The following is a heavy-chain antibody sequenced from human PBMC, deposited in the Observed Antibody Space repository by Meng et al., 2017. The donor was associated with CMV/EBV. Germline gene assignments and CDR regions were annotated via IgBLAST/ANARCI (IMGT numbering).Heavy chain of an antibody. CDR1: GDSVSSNSVV. J-gene: IGHJ3*02. CDR3: ARDPQLGPDAFDI. D-gene: IGHD3-10*01. CDR2: TYYRSKWYN. V-gene: IGHV6-1*01. Sequence: SQTLSLTCAISGDSVSSNSVVWNWIRQSPSRGLEWLGRTYYRSKWYNDYAVSVKSRITINPDTSKNQFSLQLNSMTPEDTAVYYCARDPQLGPDAFDIWGQGTMVTVSS.